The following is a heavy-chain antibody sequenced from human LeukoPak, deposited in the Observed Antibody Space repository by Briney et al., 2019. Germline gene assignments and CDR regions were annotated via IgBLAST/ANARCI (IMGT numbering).Heavy chain of an antibody. CDR1: GLTVSSNY. J-gene: IGHJ6*02. Sequence: GGSLRLSCAASGLTVSSNYMSWVRQAPGKGLEWVAVISYDGSNKYYADSVKGRFTISRDNSKNTLYLQMNSLRAEDTAVYYCAKDQWELTRYYYGMDVWGQGTTVTVSS. CDR3: AKDQWELTRYYYGMDV. CDR2: ISYDGSNK. D-gene: IGHD1-26*01. V-gene: IGHV3-30*18.